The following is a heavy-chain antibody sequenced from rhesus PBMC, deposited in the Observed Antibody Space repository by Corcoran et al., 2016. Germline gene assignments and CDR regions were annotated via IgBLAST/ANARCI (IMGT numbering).Heavy chain of an antibody. CDR1: GFPFGASA. D-gene: IGHD4-29*01. CDR3: TTLGSSQEGC. J-gene: IGHJ4*01. CDR2: KSNSGTAG. Sequence: EVQLVESGVGLVLPGGSLRLACASSGFPFGASAMPWVRQAPGKGRGGATAKSNSGTAGYGTSSRNGRFTVPSDNAKNSPALQRSRQRAEDTAVDYCTTLGSSQEGCWGQGGLVTVSS. V-gene: IGHV3-183*02.